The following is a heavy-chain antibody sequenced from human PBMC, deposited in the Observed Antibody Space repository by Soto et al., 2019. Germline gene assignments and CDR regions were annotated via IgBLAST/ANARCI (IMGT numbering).Heavy chain of an antibody. D-gene: IGHD2-2*01. V-gene: IGHV3-23*01. CDR1: GFTFSNYA. Sequence: GGSLRVSCAASGFTFSNYAMSWVRQAPGKGLEWVSGLSDGGGSTFYADSVKGRFTISRDNAKNTLYLQMSSLRAEDTAVYYCAKEGTSSPDNWFDPWGQGTLVTVSS. J-gene: IGHJ5*02. CDR2: LSDGGGST. CDR3: AKEGTSSPDNWFDP.